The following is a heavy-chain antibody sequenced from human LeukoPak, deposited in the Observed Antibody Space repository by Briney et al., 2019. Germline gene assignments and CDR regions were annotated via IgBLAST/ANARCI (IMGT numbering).Heavy chain of an antibody. J-gene: IGHJ4*02. D-gene: IGHD5-12*01. CDR3: VRDPYEAY. CDR1: GFTFSSYG. CDR2: IWYDGGNK. Sequence: GGSLRLSCAASGFTFSSYGMHWVRQAPGKGLEGVAVIWYDGGNKLYGDSVRGRFTISRDNSKNTVYLQMNSLRVEDTAVYYCVRDPYEAYWGQGTLVTVSS. V-gene: IGHV3-33*01.